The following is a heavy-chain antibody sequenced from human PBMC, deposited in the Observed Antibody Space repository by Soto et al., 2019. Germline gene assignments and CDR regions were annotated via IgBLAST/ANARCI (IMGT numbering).Heavy chain of an antibody. V-gene: IGHV4-4*02. CDR1: SGSISSSNW. CDR2: IYQSGST. Sequence: QVQLQASCPGLVKPSGTLSLTCAVSSGSISSSNWWSWARQPPGKGLEWTGEIYQSGSTNYNPALKRRVTISVDKSKSPFSLKLSSVTAADTAVYYCARPQQQGSAFDIRGQGTMVTVSS. J-gene: IGHJ3*02. D-gene: IGHD1-1*01. CDR3: ARPQQQGSAFDI.